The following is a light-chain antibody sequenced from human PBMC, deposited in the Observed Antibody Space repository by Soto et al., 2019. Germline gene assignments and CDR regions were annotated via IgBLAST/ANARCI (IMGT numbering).Light chain of an antibody. CDR3: QQYSSYSCT. V-gene: IGKV1-5*03. Sequence: DIQLTQSPSTLSSSVGDRVTITCRASQSVSSWLAWCQQKPGKAPKLLIYKASNLDSGVPSRFSGSGSWTEITLTISSLQPDDFATYHCQQYSSYSCTFGQGTKLEIK. CDR1: QSVSSW. J-gene: IGKJ1*01. CDR2: KAS.